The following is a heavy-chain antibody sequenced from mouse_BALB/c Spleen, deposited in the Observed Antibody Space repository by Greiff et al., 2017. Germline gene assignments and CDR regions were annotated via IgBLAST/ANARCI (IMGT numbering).Heavy chain of an antibody. V-gene: IGHV14-3*02. J-gene: IGHJ3*01. CDR2: IDPANGNT. Sequence: EVKLVESGAELVKPGASVKLSCTASGFNIKDTYMHWVKQRPEQGLEWIGRIDPANGNTKYDPKFQGKATITADTSSNTAYLQLSSLTSEDTAVYYCASLYDGYYDGFAYWGQGTLVTVSA. CDR3: ASLYDGYYDGFAY. D-gene: IGHD2-3*01. CDR1: GFNIKDTY.